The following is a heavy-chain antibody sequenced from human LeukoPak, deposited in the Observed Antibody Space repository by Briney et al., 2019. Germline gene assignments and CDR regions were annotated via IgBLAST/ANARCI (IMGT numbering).Heavy chain of an antibody. D-gene: IGHD2-2*01. CDR3: AKDRGYCSSTSCYPGFVFDY. CDR1: GFTFSSYA. Sequence: GGSLRLSCAASGFTFSSYAMSWVRQAPGKGLEWVLSISGSGGSTYYADSVKGRFTISRDNSKNTLYLQMNSLRAEDTAVYYCAKDRGYCSSTSCYPGFVFDYWGQGTLVTVSS. V-gene: IGHV3-23*01. J-gene: IGHJ4*02. CDR2: ISGSGGST.